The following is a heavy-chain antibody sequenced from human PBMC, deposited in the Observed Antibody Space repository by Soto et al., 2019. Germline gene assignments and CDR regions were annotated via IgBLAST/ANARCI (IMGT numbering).Heavy chain of an antibody. D-gene: IGHD1-26*01. J-gene: IGHJ4*02. CDR1: GGTIISGGYC. V-gene: IGHV4-30-2*01. CDR2: IYHSGST. Sequence: PSQPLSLTCTVSGGTIISGGYCCSWIRQPPGKGLEWIGYIYHSGSTYYNPSLKSRVTISVDRSKNQFSLKLSSVTAADTAVYYCARQYGGSYADYWGQGTLVTVSS. CDR3: ARQYGGSYADY.